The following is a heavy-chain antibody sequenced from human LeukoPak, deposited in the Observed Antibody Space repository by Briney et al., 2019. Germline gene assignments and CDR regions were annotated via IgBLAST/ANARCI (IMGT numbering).Heavy chain of an antibody. J-gene: IGHJ4*02. Sequence: GGSLRLSCAASGFPFSNHAMSWVRQPPGKGLEWVSAISNGNTYYADSVRGRFTISRDDSKNMVYLQMYSLGVEDTARYYCARLISTSSSRFSDYWGQGTLVTVSS. CDR1: GFPFSNHA. V-gene: IGHV3-23*01. CDR3: ARLISTSSSRFSDY. CDR2: ISNGNT. D-gene: IGHD6-6*01.